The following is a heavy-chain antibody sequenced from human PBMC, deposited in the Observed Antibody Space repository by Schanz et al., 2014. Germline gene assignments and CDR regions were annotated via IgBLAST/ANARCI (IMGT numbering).Heavy chain of an antibody. CDR1: GFTFSDYY. J-gene: IGHJ3*01. CDR2: IYYSGTT. Sequence: QVQLVESGGGLVKPGGSLRLSCAASGFTFSDYYMSWIRQSPGKGLEWIGSIYYSGTTNYSPSLNSRVTISLDMSKKSFSLNLSSVTTADAAVYYCARDPWVGEKDAFDFWGQGTMVIVSS. D-gene: IGHD3-10*01. V-gene: IGHV4-59*01. CDR3: ARDPWVGEKDAFDF.